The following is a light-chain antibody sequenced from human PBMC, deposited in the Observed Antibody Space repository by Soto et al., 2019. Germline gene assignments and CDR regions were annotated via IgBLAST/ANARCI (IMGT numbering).Light chain of an antibody. Sequence: QSALTQPPSASGSPGQSVTISCTGASSDVGGYNFVSWYQHHPGKAPRLMIYDVTQRPSGVPDRFSGSKSGNTASLTVSGLQVDDEAYYCSSYAGSSIPVAFGGGTKLTVL. J-gene: IGLJ2*01. CDR2: DVT. V-gene: IGLV2-8*01. CDR3: SSYAGSSIPVA. CDR1: SSDVGGYNF.